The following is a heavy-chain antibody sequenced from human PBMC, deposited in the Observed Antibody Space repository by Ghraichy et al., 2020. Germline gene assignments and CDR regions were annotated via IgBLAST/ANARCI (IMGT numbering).Heavy chain of an antibody. V-gene: IGHV3-30*18. Sequence: LNISCAASGFAFGIHGMHWVRQAPGKGLEWAAFISHDGRNKYYAESVKGRFTISRDNSKNTLYLQMNSLRGEDSAVYSCAKDRGRTLSTIFDDWGLGTVVTVSS. CDR2: ISHDGRNK. CDR3: AKDRGRTLSTIFDD. CDR1: GFAFGIHG. J-gene: IGHJ4*02. D-gene: IGHD5/OR15-5a*01.